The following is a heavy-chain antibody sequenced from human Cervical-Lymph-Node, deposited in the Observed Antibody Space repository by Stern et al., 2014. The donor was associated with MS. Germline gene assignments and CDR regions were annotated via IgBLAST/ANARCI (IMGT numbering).Heavy chain of an antibody. V-gene: IGHV3-74*01. CDR1: AFTFSNYW. Sequence: VQLVQSGGGLVQPGGSLRLSCAASAFTFSNYWMHWVRQAPGKGLVWVSRINTDGSSTRYADSVKGRFTISRDNAKNTLFLEMTSLTAEDTAVYYCAREAGYYDSSGYSPQFDYWGQGILVTVSS. CDR3: AREAGYYDSSGYSPQFDY. J-gene: IGHJ4*02. CDR2: INTDGSST. D-gene: IGHD3-22*01.